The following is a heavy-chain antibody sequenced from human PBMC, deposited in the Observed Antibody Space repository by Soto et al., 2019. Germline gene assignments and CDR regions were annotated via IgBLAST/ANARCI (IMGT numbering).Heavy chain of an antibody. CDR3: ARGFHGDYDYYYYYMDV. CDR1: GYSFTSYW. CDR2: IYPGDSDT. V-gene: IGHV5-51*01. Sequence: GESLKISCKGSGYSFTSYWIGWVRQMPGKGLEWMGIIYPGDSDTRYSPSFQGQVAISADKSLSTAYLQWSSLKASDTAMYYCARGFHGDYDYYYYYMDVWGKGTTVTVSS. J-gene: IGHJ6*03. D-gene: IGHD4-17*01.